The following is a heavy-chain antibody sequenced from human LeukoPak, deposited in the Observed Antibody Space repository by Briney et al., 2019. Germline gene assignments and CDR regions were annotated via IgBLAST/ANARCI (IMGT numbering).Heavy chain of an antibody. CDR3: AREDSSGYLDY. V-gene: IGHV3-21*01. CDR1: GFTLSSYS. CDR2: ISSSSSYI. D-gene: IGHD3-22*01. Sequence: GRSLRLSCAASGFTLSSYSMNWVRQAPGKGLEWVSSISSSSSYIYYADSVKGRFTISRDNAKNSLYLQMNSLRAEDTAVYYCAREDSSGYLDYWGQGTLVTVSS. J-gene: IGHJ4*02.